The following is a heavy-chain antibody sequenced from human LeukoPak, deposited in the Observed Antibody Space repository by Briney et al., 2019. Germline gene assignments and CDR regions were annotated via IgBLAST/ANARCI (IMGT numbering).Heavy chain of an antibody. CDR3: ATPYSVGYHGLDI. D-gene: IGHD1-26*01. Sequence: PSETLSLTCTVSGGSISSSTYYWGWIRQPPGKGLEWIGSIYYSGSTYYNPSLKSRVTISVDTSKNQFSLKLNSVTAADAAVYYCATPYSVGYHGLDIWGQGTMVTVSS. CDR1: GGSISSSTYY. V-gene: IGHV4-39*01. CDR2: IYYSGST. J-gene: IGHJ3*02.